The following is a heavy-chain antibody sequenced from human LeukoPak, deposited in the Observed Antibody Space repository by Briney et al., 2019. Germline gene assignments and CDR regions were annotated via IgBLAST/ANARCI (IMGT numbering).Heavy chain of an antibody. Sequence: SGGSLRLSCAASGFTVSSNYMSWVRQPPGKGLEWIGEINHSGSTNYNPSLKSRVTISVDTSKNQFSLKLSSVTAADTAVYYCARVGSGYYYYYFDYWGQGTLVTVSS. CDR3: ARVGSGYYYYYFDY. CDR1: GFTVSSNY. D-gene: IGHD3-22*01. V-gene: IGHV4-34*01. J-gene: IGHJ4*02. CDR2: INHSGST.